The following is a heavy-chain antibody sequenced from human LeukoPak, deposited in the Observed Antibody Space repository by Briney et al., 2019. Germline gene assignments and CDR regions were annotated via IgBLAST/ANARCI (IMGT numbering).Heavy chain of an antibody. J-gene: IGHJ4*02. D-gene: IGHD3-22*01. V-gene: IGHV3-30-3*01. CDR2: ISYDGSNK. Sequence: PGGSLRLSCAASGFTFSGYAMHWVRQAPGKGLEWVAVISYDGSNKYYADSVKGRFTISRDNSKNTLYLQMNSLRAEDTAVYYCAREGGYSGHFDYWGQGTLVTVSS. CDR3: AREGGYSGHFDY. CDR1: GFTFSGYA.